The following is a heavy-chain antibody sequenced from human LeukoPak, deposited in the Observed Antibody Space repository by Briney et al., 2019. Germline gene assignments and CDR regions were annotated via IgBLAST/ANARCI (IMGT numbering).Heavy chain of an antibody. CDR1: GFTFSSYE. D-gene: IGHD3-10*01. CDR3: AKGKNTGSYLSHVDY. CDR2: ISSSGSTI. J-gene: IGHJ4*02. Sequence: QSGGSLRLSCAASGFTFSSYEMNWVRQAPGKGLEWVSYISSSGSTIYYADSVKGRFTISRDNSKNSLYLQMNSLRTEDTALYYCAKGKNTGSYLSHVDYWGQGTLVTVSS. V-gene: IGHV3-48*03.